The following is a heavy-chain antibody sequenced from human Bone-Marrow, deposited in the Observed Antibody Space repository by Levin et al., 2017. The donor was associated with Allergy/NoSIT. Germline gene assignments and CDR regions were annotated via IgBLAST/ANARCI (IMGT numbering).Heavy chain of an antibody. CDR1: GYDFSISF. D-gene: IGHD3-10*01. CDR3: AREGTSRQHDY. CDR2: INPRYGTT. J-gene: IGHJ4*02. V-gene: IGHV1-46*01. Sequence: GASVKVSCKTSGYDFSISFIHWVRQAPGQGLEWLGKINPRYGTTTYAQKLQGRVALTSDTSTGTAYMDLSSLRSEDTAVYYCAREGTSRQHDYWGQGTRVTVSS.